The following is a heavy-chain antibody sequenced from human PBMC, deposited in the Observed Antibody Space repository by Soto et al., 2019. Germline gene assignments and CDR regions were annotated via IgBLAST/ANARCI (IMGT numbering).Heavy chain of an antibody. CDR3: ASRRSFYYDMDV. J-gene: IGHJ6*02. V-gene: IGHV1-69*01. CDR1: GGTFSSYT. D-gene: IGHD2-15*01. CDR2: VIPGLGVT. Sequence: QVQLVQSGAEVKKPGSSVKVSCKASGGTFSSYTISWVRQAPGQGLEWMGGVIPGLGVTTYAQKFLGRVTITADESTTTAYMELSSLRSEDTAVYYCASRRSFYYDMDVWGQGTPVTVSS.